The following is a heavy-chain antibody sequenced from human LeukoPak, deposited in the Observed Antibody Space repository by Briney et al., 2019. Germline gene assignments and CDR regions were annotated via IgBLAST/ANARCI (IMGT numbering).Heavy chain of an antibody. Sequence: EASVKVSCKASGYTFTSYGISWVRQAPGQGLEWMGWISAYNGNTNYAQKLQGRVTMTTDTSTSTAYMELSRLRSDDTAVYYCARGGYCSSTSCGWFDPWGQGTLVTVSS. D-gene: IGHD2-2*01. J-gene: IGHJ5*02. CDR2: ISAYNGNT. V-gene: IGHV1-18*01. CDR3: ARGGYCSSTSCGWFDP. CDR1: GYTFTSYG.